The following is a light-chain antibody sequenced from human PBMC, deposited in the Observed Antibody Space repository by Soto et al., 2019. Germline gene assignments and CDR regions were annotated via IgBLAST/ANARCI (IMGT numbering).Light chain of an antibody. J-gene: IGLJ2*01. V-gene: IGLV1-51*01. CDR2: DNN. Sequence: QSVLTQPPSVSAAPGQKGTSSCSGSRSNIGNDYVSWYQHLPGTAPKLLIYDNNKRPSGIPDRFSGSKSGTSATLGITGLQTGDEGDYYCGGWDYSLSAEVFGGGTKLTVL. CDR3: GGWDYSLSAEV. CDR1: RSNIGNDY.